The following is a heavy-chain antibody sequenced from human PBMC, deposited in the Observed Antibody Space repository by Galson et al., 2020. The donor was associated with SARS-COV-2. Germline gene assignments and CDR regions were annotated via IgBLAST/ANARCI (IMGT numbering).Heavy chain of an antibody. Sequence: SGPTLVKPTQTLTLTCTFSGFSLSTSGMCVSWIRQPPGKALEWLARIDWDDDKYYSTSLKTRLTISKDTSKNQVVLTMTNMDPVDTATYYCARTYYDILTGLLDLFDYWGQGTLVTVSS. CDR3: ARTYYDILTGLLDLFDY. CDR1: GFSLSTSGMC. D-gene: IGHD3-9*01. CDR2: IDWDDDK. J-gene: IGHJ4*02. V-gene: IGHV2-70*11.